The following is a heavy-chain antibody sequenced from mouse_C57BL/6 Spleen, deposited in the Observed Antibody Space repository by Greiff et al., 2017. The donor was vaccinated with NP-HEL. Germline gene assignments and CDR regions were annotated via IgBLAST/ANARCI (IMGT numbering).Heavy chain of an antibody. V-gene: IGHV1-64*01. Sequence: QVQLQQPGAELVKPGASVKLSCKASGYTFTSYWMHWVKQRPGQGLEWIGMIHPNSGSTNYNEKFKSKATLTVDKSSSTAYMQLSSLTSEDSAVYYCARWNYDYDGRTGDVWGTGTTVTVSS. CDR1: GYTFTSYW. J-gene: IGHJ1*03. CDR3: ARWNYDYDGRTGDV. D-gene: IGHD2-4*01. CDR2: IHPNSGST.